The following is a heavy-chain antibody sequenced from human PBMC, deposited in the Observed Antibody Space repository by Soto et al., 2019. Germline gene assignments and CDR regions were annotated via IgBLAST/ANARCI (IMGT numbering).Heavy chain of an antibody. D-gene: IGHD3-22*01. CDR1: GFTFSSYG. V-gene: IGHV3-33*01. CDR3: AREYYYDSSGYYYVDDY. CDR2: IWYDGSNK. Sequence: QVQLVESGGGVVQPGRSLRLSCAASGFTFSSYGMHWVRQAPGKGLEWVAVIWYDGSNKYYADSVKGRFTISRDNSKNTLYLQMNSLRAEDTAVYYCAREYYYDSSGYYYVDDYWGQGTLVTVSS. J-gene: IGHJ4*02.